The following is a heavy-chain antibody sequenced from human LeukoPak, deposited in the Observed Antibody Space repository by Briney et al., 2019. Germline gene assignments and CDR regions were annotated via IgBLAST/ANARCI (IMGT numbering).Heavy chain of an antibody. CDR1: GFTFDDYA. Sequence: PGGSLRLSCAASGFTFDDYAMHWVRQAPGKGLEWVSGISWNSGSIGYADSVKGRFTISRDNAKNSLYLQMNSLRAEDTAVYYRARAREYSGYDSTHDFDYWGQGTLVTVSS. J-gene: IGHJ4*02. V-gene: IGHV3-9*01. D-gene: IGHD5-12*01. CDR2: ISWNSGSI. CDR3: ARAREYSGYDSTHDFDY.